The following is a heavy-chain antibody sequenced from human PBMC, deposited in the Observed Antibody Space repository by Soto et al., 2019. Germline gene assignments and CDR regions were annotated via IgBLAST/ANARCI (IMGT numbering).Heavy chain of an antibody. CDR2: ISDSGGST. D-gene: IGHD2-15*01. Sequence: GGSLRLSCAVSGFTFSSFAMSWVRQAPGKGLEWVSVISDSGGSTFYADSVKGRFTISRDNTKNMLFLHMNTLRGEDTAVYYCAKGFCSGGSCSYPSVSHYYSLDVWGQGTTVIVSS. CDR3: AKGFCSGGSCSYPSVSHYYSLDV. J-gene: IGHJ6*02. V-gene: IGHV3-23*01. CDR1: GFTFSSFA.